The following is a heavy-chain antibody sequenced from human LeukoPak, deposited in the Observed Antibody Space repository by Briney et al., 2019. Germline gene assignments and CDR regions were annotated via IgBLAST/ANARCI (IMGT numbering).Heavy chain of an antibody. Sequence: PGGSLRLSCAASGFTFSNYGMHWVRQAPGKGLEWVAFIRFDGGNKYYRDSVKGRFTISRDNSKNTLYLQLTSLRAEDTAVYFCAKDPGYRDFWGQGTLVTVSS. CDR1: GFTFSNYG. J-gene: IGHJ4*02. V-gene: IGHV3-30*02. CDR2: IRFDGGNK. CDR3: AKDPGYRDF. D-gene: IGHD5-18*01.